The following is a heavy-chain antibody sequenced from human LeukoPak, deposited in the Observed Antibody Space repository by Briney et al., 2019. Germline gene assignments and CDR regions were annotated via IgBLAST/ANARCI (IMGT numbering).Heavy chain of an antibody. CDR3: ATSLYYYDSSGYYYSAHAFDI. J-gene: IGHJ3*02. D-gene: IGHD3-22*01. Sequence: SETLSLTCTVSGGSISSSGYYWGWIRQPPGKGLEWIGSIYYSGSTYYNPSLKSRVTISVYTSKNQLSLKLSSVTDAYMAVYYCATSLYYYDSSGYYYSAHAFDIWGQGAMVTVSS. CDR1: GGSISSSGYY. CDR2: IYYSGST. V-gene: IGHV4-39*01.